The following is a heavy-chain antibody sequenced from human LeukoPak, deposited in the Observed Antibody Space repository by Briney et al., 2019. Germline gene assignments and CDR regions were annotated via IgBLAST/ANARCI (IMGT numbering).Heavy chain of an antibody. D-gene: IGHD3-22*01. CDR3: ARRDSSGYYFDY. J-gene: IGHJ4*02. Sequence: SETLSLTCAVSGYSISSGYYWGWIRQPPGKGLEWIGSIYHSGSTYYNPSLKSRVTISVDTSKNQFYLKLSSVTAADTAVYYCARRDSSGYYFDYWGQGTLVTVSS. CDR2: IYHSGST. CDR1: GYSISSGYY. V-gene: IGHV4-38-2*01.